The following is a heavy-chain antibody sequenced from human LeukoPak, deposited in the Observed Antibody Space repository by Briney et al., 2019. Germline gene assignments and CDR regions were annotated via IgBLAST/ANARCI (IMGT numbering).Heavy chain of an antibody. CDR1: GGSISSYY. D-gene: IGHD2-8*02. Sequence: SETLSLTCTVSGGSISSYYWSWIRQPPGKGLEWIGYIYYSGSTNYNPSLKSRVTISVDTSKNQFSLKLSSVTAADTAVYYCATQSGSGVDYWGQGTLVTVSS. CDR2: IYYSGST. CDR3: ATQSGSGVDY. J-gene: IGHJ4*02. V-gene: IGHV4-59*08.